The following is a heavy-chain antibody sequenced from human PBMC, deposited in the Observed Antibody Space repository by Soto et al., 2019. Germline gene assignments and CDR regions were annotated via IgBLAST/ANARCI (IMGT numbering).Heavy chain of an antibody. CDR3: ARSSIAAAGNWFDP. D-gene: IGHD6-13*01. J-gene: IGHJ5*02. V-gene: IGHV4-30-4*01. CDR2: IYYSGST. CDR1: GGSISSGDYY. Sequence: SETLSLTCTVSGGSISSGDYYWSWIRQPPGKGLEWIGYIYYSGSTYYNPSLKSRVTISVDTSKNQFSLKLSSVTAADTAVYYCARSSIAAAGNWFDPWGQGTLVTAPQ.